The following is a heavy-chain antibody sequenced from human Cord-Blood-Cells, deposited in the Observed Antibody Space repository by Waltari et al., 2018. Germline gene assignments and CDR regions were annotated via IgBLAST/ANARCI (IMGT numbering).Heavy chain of an antibody. J-gene: IGHJ4*02. CDR1: GGSFSGYY. D-gene: IGHD6-19*01. CDR2: MNHSGST. CDR3: ARGEAAGN. V-gene: IGHV4-34*01. Sequence: QVQLQQWGAGLLKPSETLSLTCAVYGGSFSGYYWSWIRQPPGKGLEWIGEMNHSGSTNYNPSLKSRVTISVDTSKNQFSLKLSSVTAADTAVYYCARGEAAGNWGQGTLVTVSS.